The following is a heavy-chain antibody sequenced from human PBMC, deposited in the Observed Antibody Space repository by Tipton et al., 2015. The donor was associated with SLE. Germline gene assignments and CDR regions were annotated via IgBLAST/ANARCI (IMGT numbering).Heavy chain of an antibody. CDR1: GFTFSSYA. CDR3: ASILGNTNPSDF. J-gene: IGHJ4*02. CDR2: IHGSGGST. V-gene: IGHV3-23*01. Sequence: GSLRLSCAASGFTFSSYAMSWVRQAPGKGLEWVASIHGSGGSTDSVDSVKGRFTISRDNSKNTLSLQMDSLRPEDTSIYYCASILGNTNPSDFWGQGTLVTVSS. D-gene: IGHD2-8*01.